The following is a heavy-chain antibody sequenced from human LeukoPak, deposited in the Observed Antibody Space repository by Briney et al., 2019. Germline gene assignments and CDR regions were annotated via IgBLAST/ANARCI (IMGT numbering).Heavy chain of an antibody. CDR2: ISEDTTII. V-gene: IGHV3-48*01. CDR3: ATTGVRRDNWFDP. J-gene: IGHJ5*02. D-gene: IGHD3-10*01. CDR1: GFTFSLYG. Sequence: GGSLRLSCAASGFTFSLYGMNWLRQAPGKGLEWVSYISEDTTIIHYADSVKGRFTISRDNAKNSLYLQMNSLRVVDTAVYYCATTGVRRDNWFDPRGQGTLVTVSS.